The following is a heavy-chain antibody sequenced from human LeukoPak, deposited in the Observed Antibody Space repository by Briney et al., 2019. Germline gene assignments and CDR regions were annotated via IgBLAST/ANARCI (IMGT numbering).Heavy chain of an antibody. V-gene: IGHV1-2*02. CDR1: GYTFTGYY. CDR3: ARIAVAGTDPYFDY. D-gene: IGHD6-19*01. Sequence: ASVKVSCKASGYTFTGYYMHWVRQAPGQGLAWMGWINPNSGGTNYAQKFQGRVTMTRDTSISTAYMELSRLRSDDTAVYYCARIAVAGTDPYFDYWGQGTLVTVSS. J-gene: IGHJ4*02. CDR2: INPNSGGT.